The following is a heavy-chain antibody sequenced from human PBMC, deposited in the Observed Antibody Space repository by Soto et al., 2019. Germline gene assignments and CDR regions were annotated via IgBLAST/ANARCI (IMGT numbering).Heavy chain of an antibody. Sequence: EVQLVESGGGLVQPGRSLRLSCAASGFNFDDYAMHWVRQAPGKGLEWVSRINSDGSSTSYADSVKGRFTISRDNAKNTLYLQMNSLRAEDTAVYYCARDLRRYGMDVWGQGTTVTVSS. J-gene: IGHJ6*02. CDR3: ARDLRRYGMDV. V-gene: IGHV3-9*01. D-gene: IGHD6-6*01. CDR1: GFNFDDYA. CDR2: INSDGSST.